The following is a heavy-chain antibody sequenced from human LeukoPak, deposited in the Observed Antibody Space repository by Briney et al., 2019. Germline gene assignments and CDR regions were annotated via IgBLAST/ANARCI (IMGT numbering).Heavy chain of an antibody. J-gene: IGHJ4*02. D-gene: IGHD2-2*01. CDR2: IYASGGT. CDR1: RFTVSSNY. CDR3: ARVSVSFNMPFDY. Sequence: PGGSLRLSCAASRFTVSSNYMSWVRQAPGKGLEWVSVIYASGGTYYADSVKGRFTISRDNSKEAPYLQMNSLRAEDTAVYYCARVSVSFNMPFDYWGQGTLVTVSS. V-gene: IGHV3-66*01.